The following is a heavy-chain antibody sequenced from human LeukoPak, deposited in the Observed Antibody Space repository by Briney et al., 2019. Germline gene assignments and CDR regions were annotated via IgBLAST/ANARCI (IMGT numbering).Heavy chain of an antibody. Sequence: GGSLRLSCAASGFTFSSYWMHWVRHAPGKGLVWVSGINSDGSSTSYADSVKRRFTISRDNAKNILYLQMNSLRARDRAVYYFARLVGSSGNFDYWGQGTLVTVSS. CDR1: GFTFSSYW. J-gene: IGHJ4*02. D-gene: IGHD6-19*01. CDR3: ARLVGSSGNFDY. CDR2: INSDGSST. V-gene: IGHV3-74*01.